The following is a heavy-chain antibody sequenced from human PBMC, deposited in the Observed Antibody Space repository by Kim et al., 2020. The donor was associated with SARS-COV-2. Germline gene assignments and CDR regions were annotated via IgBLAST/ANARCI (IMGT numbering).Heavy chain of an antibody. J-gene: IGHJ4*02. V-gene: IGHV3-66*01. CDR2: TT. Sequence: TTNYADSVKSRFTSSRDDSKNTVYLQMNSLKAEDTAVYFCAREPSTYFDYWGQGTLVTVSS. CDR3: AREPSTYFDY.